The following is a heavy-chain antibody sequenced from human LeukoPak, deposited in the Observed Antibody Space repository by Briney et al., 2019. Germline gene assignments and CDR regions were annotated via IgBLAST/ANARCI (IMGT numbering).Heavy chain of an antibody. Sequence: GGSLRLSCAASGFTFSSYSMDWVCQAPGKGLEWVSYISSSSSTIYYADSVKGRFTISRDNAKNSLYLQMNSLRAEDTAVYYCARGSVSGIFDYWGQGTLVTVSS. J-gene: IGHJ4*02. CDR2: ISSSSSTI. CDR3: ARGSVSGIFDY. D-gene: IGHD3-10*01. CDR1: GFTFSSYS. V-gene: IGHV3-48*01.